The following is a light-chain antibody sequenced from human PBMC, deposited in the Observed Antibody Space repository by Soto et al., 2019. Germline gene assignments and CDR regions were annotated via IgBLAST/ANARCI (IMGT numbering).Light chain of an antibody. J-gene: IGLJ3*02. CDR3: QSYDSSMSSWV. Sequence: QSVLTQPPSVPGAPGQRVTISCTGSSSNIGAGYDVHWYQQFPGTAPKLLIYGSTNRPSGVPDRFSGSKSGTSASLAITRLQAEDEADYYCQSYDSSMSSWVFGGGTQLTVL. CDR2: GST. CDR1: SSNIGAGYD. V-gene: IGLV1-40*01.